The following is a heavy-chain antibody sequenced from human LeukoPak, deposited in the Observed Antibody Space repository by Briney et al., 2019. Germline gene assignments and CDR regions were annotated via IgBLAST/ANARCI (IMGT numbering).Heavy chain of an antibody. Sequence: ASVKVSCKASGYTFTNYGVSWVRQAPGQGLEWMGWISAYNGYTNYAQKFQFRVTMTTDTSTSTAYMELRGLTSDDTAVYYCARDKAVTTERTQYFHHWGQGTLVTASS. CDR2: ISAYNGYT. CDR1: GYTFTNYG. CDR3: ARDKAVTTERTQYFHH. D-gene: IGHD4-11*01. V-gene: IGHV1-18*01. J-gene: IGHJ1*01.